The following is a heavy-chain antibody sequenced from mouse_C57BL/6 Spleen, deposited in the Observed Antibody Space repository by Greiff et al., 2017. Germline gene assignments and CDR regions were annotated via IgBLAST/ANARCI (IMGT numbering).Heavy chain of an antibody. V-gene: IGHV1-42*01. D-gene: IGHD1-1*01. CDR3: ATTVVATEAMDY. CDR2: INPSTGGT. Sequence: EVKLQESGPELVKPGASVKISCKASGYSFTGYYMNWVKQSPEKSLEWIGEINPSTGGTTYNQKFKAKATLTVDKSSSTAYMQLKSLTSEDSAVYYCATTVVATEAMDYWGQGTSVTVSS. J-gene: IGHJ4*01. CDR1: GYSFTGYY.